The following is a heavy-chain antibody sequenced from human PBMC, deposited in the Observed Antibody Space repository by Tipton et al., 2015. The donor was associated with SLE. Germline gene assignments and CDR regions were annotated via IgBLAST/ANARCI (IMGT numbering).Heavy chain of an antibody. D-gene: IGHD1-26*01. Sequence: TLSLTCTVSGGSISGHYWSWIRQPPGKGLEWIGYIYSGGRTNYNPSPKSRVTISVDTSKNQFSLKVSSVTAADTAVYYCARLYSGLDYWGQGTLVTVSS. CDR3: ARLYSGLDY. V-gene: IGHV4-59*11. CDR2: IYSGGRT. J-gene: IGHJ4*02. CDR1: GGSISGHY.